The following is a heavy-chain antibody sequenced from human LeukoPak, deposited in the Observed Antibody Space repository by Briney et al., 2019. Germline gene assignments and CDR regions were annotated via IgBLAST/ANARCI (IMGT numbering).Heavy chain of an antibody. Sequence: GGSLRLSCAASGFTFSEYSMHWVRQAPGKGLEYVSAISDNGGMTFYADSVKGRFTISRDNSKNTLYLHMSSLRGEDTAVYYCYVSGWTEDIDNWGQGTLVTVSS. V-gene: IGHV3-64D*06. J-gene: IGHJ4*02. CDR3: YVSGWTEDIDN. CDR1: GFTFSEYS. CDR2: ISDNGGMT. D-gene: IGHD6-19*01.